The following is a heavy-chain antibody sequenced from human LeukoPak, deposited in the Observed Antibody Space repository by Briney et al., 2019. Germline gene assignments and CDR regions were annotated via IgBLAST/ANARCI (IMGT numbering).Heavy chain of an antibody. CDR3: ARVNYYDSSGYYYAHLDY. Sequence: GASVKVPCKASGYTFTSYGISWVRQAPGQGLEWMGWISAYNGNTNYAQKLQGRVTMTTDTSTSTAYMELRSLRSDDTAVYYCARVNYYDSSGYYYAHLDYWGQGTLVTVSS. CDR2: ISAYNGNT. CDR1: GYTFTSYG. V-gene: IGHV1-18*01. J-gene: IGHJ4*02. D-gene: IGHD3-22*01.